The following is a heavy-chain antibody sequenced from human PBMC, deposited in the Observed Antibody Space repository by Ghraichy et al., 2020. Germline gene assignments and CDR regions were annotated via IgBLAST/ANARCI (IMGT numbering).Heavy chain of an antibody. Sequence: SETLSLTCAVSGGSVSSSNWWNWVRQPPGKGLEWTGEIYHSGSTNYNPSLKSRVTISIDKSKNQFSLKLSSVTAADTAVYYCARAMVTAELDYWGQGTLVTVSS. CDR1: GGSVSSSNW. D-gene: IGHD5-18*01. V-gene: IGHV4-4*02. CDR2: IYHSGST. J-gene: IGHJ4*02. CDR3: ARAMVTAELDY.